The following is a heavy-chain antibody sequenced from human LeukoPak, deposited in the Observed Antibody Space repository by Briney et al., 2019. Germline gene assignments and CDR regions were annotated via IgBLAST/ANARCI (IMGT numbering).Heavy chain of an antibody. V-gene: IGHV4-39*07. D-gene: IGHD3-16*01. CDR2: IYYSGST. CDR1: GGSISIGSSSYY. J-gene: IGHJ4*02. CDR3: ARVLFQYDPNPVPVCFDY. Sequence: SETLSLTCSVSGGSISIGSSSYYWGWIRQPPGKGLEWIGSIYYSGSTYYNPSLKSRVTISVDTSKDQFSLKLSSLTAADTAVYYCARVLFQYDPNPVPVCFDYWGQGTLVTVSS.